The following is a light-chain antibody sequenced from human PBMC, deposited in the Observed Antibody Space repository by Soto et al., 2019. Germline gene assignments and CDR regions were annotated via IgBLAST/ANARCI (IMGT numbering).Light chain of an antibody. CDR3: SSYTGTHTLPYV. CDR2: EVT. V-gene: IGLV2-14*01. CDR1: SSDVGGYNR. Sequence: QSVLTQPASVSGSPGQTITISCTGTSSDVGGYNRVSWYQQDPGKAPKLLISEVTSRPSGVSNRFSGSKSGNTASLTISGLQAEEEGEYYCSSYTGTHTLPYVFGTGTKVTVL. J-gene: IGLJ1*01.